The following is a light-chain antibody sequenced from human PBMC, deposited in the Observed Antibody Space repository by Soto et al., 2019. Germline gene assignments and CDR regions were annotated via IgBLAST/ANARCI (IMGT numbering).Light chain of an antibody. CDR3: QQYYSTRGT. Sequence: NHITELPASMSASVGDRVTSTCLASQSVNNYLNWFQQKPRNAPKLLIYAASNLQTGVPSRFSGSGSGTEFTLTISNLQPDDFATYYCQQYYSTRGTFGPGTKVDIK. CDR1: QSVNNY. V-gene: IGKV1-39*01. J-gene: IGKJ1*01. CDR2: AAS.